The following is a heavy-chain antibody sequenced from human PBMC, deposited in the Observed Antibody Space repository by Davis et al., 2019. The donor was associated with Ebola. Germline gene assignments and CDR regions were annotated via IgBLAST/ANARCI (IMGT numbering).Heavy chain of an antibody. V-gene: IGHV4-34*01. CDR2: INHSGST. D-gene: IGHD4-17*01. CDR1: DGSLSGYY. Sequence: MPSETLSLTCAVYDGSLSGYYWSWIRQPPGKGLEWIGEINHSGSTNYNPSLMSRVTISVDTSKNQFSLKLSSVTAADTAVYYCAIMTTVTTFDYWGQGTLVTVSS. CDR3: AIMTTVTTFDY. J-gene: IGHJ4*02.